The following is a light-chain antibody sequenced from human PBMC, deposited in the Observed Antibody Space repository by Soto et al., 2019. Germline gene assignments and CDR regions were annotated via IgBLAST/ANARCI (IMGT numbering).Light chain of an antibody. J-gene: IGKJ1*01. Sequence: EIVMTQSPATLSVSPGERATLSCRASQSVSSNLAWYQQKPGQAPRLLIYGASTRATGIPARFSGSGSGTEFTLTIRSLRSEDFEVYNCKNNKNWPPGTFGKGTKGEF. CDR3: KNNKNWPPGT. CDR1: QSVSSN. V-gene: IGKV3-15*01. CDR2: GAS.